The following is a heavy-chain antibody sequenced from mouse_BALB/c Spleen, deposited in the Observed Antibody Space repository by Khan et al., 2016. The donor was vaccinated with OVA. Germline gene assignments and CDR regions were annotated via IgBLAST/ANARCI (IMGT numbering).Heavy chain of an antibody. CDR3: DRSTYRFAFVY. V-gene: IGHV3-8*02. CDR2: IIYSGST. D-gene: IGHD2-12*01. Sequence: EVQLQESGPSLVKPSQTLSLTCSVTGDSITSGYWCWIRQFPGNKLEYMGYIIYSGSTYYNPSLNSRISITRHTSTTQSSLQLNSVTTEDTATYYCDRSTYRFAFVYWGQGTLVTVSA. CDR1: GDSITSGY. J-gene: IGHJ3*01.